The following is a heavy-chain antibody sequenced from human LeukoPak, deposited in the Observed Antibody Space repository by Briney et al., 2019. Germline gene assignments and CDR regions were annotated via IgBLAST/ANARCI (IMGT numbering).Heavy chain of an antibody. Sequence: GGSLRLSCAASGFTFSSYAMHWVRQAPGKGLEWVAVISYDGSNKYYADSVKGRSTISRDNSKNTLYLQMNSLRAEDTAVYYCAREPPEDCSSTSCYDYYYGMDVWGQGTTVTVSS. V-gene: IGHV3-30-3*01. CDR3: AREPPEDCSSTSCYDYYYGMDV. J-gene: IGHJ6*02. D-gene: IGHD2-2*01. CDR1: GFTFSSYA. CDR2: ISYDGSNK.